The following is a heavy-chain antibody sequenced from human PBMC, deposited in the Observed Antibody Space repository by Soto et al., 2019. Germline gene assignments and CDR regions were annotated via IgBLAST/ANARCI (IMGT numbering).Heavy chain of an antibody. CDR2: ISGSGGTT. CDR1: QFSLSNYA. J-gene: IGHJ4*02. D-gene: IGHD3-22*01. V-gene: IGHV3-23*01. CDR3: AKGVWYYDDRSEYFAY. Sequence: GRSLKLSCAASQFSLSNYAMSLLRQAPGKGLAWVSGISGSGGTTYYADSVKGRFTISRDNSKNTLDLQMNSLRAEDTAVYFCAKGVWYYDDRSEYFAYCAQRTLVLVSS.